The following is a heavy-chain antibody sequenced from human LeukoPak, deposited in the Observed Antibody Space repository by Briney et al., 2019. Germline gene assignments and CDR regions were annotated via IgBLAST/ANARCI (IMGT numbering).Heavy chain of an antibody. CDR3: AKPQYNGGIAVDY. V-gene: IGHV3-21*06. J-gene: IGHJ4*02. CDR2: ISSSSSYI. D-gene: IGHD6-13*01. Sequence: GGSLRLSCAASGFTFSSYSMNWVRQAPGKGLEWVSSISSSSSYIYYADSVKGRFTISRDNAKNSLYLQMNSLRAEDTAVYYCAKPQYNGGIAVDYWGQGTLVTVSS. CDR1: GFTFSSYS.